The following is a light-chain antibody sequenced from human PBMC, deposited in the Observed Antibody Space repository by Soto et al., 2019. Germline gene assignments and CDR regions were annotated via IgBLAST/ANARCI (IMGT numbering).Light chain of an antibody. V-gene: IGLV1-47*01. Sequence: QPASMSGGPGQGGTILCSGSSSNIGSDYVYWYQQLPGTAPKVLIYRNNQRPSGVPDRFSGSKSGTSASLAISGLRSEDEADYYCASWDDSLSGQVFGTGTKVTVL. CDR2: RNN. CDR1: SSNIGSDY. J-gene: IGLJ1*01. CDR3: ASWDDSLSGQV.